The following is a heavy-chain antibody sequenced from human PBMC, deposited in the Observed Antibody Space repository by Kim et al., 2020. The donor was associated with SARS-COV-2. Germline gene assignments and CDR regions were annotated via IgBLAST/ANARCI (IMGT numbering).Heavy chain of an antibody. Sequence: KFQGRVTMTRDTSTSTVYMELSSLRSEDTAVYYCARVKRFHWSGILDYWGQGTLVTVSS. D-gene: IGHD3-3*01. J-gene: IGHJ4*02. V-gene: IGHV1-46*01. CDR3: ARVKRFHWSGILDY.